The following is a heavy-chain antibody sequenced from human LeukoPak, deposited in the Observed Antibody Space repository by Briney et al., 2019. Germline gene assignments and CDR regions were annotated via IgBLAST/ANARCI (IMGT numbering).Heavy chain of an antibody. D-gene: IGHD2-15*01. Sequence: PGGSLRLSCAASGFTFSSYAMSWVRQAPGKGLEWVSAISGSGGSTYYADSVKGRFTISRDNSKNTLYLQMNSLRAEDTAVYYCAKSRSPRLYCSGGSCYFDYWGQGTLVTVSS. V-gene: IGHV3-23*01. J-gene: IGHJ4*02. CDR1: GFTFSSYA. CDR3: AKSRSPRLYCSGGSCYFDY. CDR2: ISGSGGST.